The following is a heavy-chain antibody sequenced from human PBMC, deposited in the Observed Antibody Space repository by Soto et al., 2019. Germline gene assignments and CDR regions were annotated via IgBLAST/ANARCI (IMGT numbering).Heavy chain of an antibody. CDR1: GGSISSGGYS. J-gene: IGHJ4*02. D-gene: IGHD3-22*01. CDR3: ARGRRYYYDSSGYYYFDY. V-gene: IGHV4-39*07. CDR2: INHSGST. Sequence: PSETLSLTCAVSGGSISSGGYSWSWIRQPPGKGLEWIGKINHSGSTNYNPSLKSRVTISVDTSKNQFSLKLSSVTAADTAVYYCARGRRYYYDSSGYYYFDYWGQGTLVTVSS.